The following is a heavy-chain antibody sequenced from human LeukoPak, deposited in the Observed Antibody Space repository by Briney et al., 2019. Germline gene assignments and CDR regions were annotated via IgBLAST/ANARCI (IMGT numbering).Heavy chain of an antibody. D-gene: IGHD2-15*01. J-gene: IGHJ4*02. CDR1: GGSITSSSYY. CDR2: IYYTGSI. CDR3: ARHFCSVGNCYSSPLGY. Sequence: SETLSLTCAVSGGSITSSSYYWDWIRQPPGKGLEWIGSIYYTGSISYNPSLTSRVTISVETSNNQFSLKLSSVTAADTAVYYCARHFCSVGNCYSSPLGYWGQGTLVTVSS. V-gene: IGHV4-39*01.